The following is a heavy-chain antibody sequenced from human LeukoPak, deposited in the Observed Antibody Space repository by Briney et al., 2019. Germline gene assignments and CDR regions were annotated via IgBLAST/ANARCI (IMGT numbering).Heavy chain of an antibody. V-gene: IGHV1-69*04. CDR2: IIPILGIA. CDR3: ARGLPYYYDSSGYYYSEYFQH. Sequence: SVKVSCKASGGTFSSYAISWVRQAPGQGLEWMGRIIPILGIANYAQKFQGRVTITADKSTSTAYMELSSLRSEDTAVYYCARGLPYYYDSSGYYYSEYFQHWGQGTLVTVSS. J-gene: IGHJ1*01. D-gene: IGHD3-22*01. CDR1: GGTFSSYA.